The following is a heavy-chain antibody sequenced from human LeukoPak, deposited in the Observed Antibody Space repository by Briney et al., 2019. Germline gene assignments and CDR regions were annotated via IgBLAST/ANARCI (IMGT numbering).Heavy chain of an antibody. CDR2: IKSKGDGETT. V-gene: IGHV3-15*01. J-gene: IGHJ4*02. CDR1: GFTFTNAW. CDR3: STDLGLTMIRGVIVY. D-gene: IGHD3-10*01. Sequence: GGSLRLSCAASGFTFTNAWMTWVRQAPGKGLEWVGRIKSKGDGETTDYAARVKGSFSMSRDDSKATMYLQMYSLEAEDTAVYYCSTDLGLTMIRGVIVYWGQGALVTVSS.